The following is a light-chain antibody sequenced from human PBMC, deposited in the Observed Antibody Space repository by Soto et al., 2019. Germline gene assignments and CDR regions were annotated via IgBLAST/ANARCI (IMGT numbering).Light chain of an antibody. Sequence: QSVVTQPPSASGTPGQRDTISCAGSSSNIGSNYVYWYQQLPGTAPKLLIYRNNQRPSGVPDRFSGSKSGTSASLAISGLRSEDEADYYCAAWDDSLSGPRYVLGTGTKVTAL. CDR1: SSNIGSNY. CDR2: RNN. J-gene: IGLJ1*01. CDR3: AAWDDSLSGPRYV. V-gene: IGLV1-47*01.